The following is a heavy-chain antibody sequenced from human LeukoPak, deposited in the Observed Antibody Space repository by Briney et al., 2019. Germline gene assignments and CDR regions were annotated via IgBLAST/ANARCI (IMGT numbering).Heavy chain of an antibody. V-gene: IGHV4-59*01. CDR1: GGSISTYY. J-gene: IGHJ4*02. D-gene: IGHD6-13*01. Sequence: SETLSLTCTVSGGSISTYYWSWIRQPPGKGLEWIGYIYYTGSTSYNPSLKSRVTMSLDASKNQFSLELNSVTPADTAVYYCARDGAAAGPLDYWGQGTLVTVSS. CDR2: IYYTGST. CDR3: ARDGAAAGPLDY.